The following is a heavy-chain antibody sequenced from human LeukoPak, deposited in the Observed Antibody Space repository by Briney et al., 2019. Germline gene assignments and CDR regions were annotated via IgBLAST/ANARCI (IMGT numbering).Heavy chain of an antibody. CDR3: ARDGRDYVWGSYRFLSYFDY. D-gene: IGHD3-16*02. CDR2: INPNSGGT. J-gene: IGHJ4*02. CDR1: GYTFTGYH. Sequence: ASVKVSCTASGYTFTGYHMHWVRQAPGQGLEWMGWINPNSGGTNYAQKFQGRVTMTRDTSISTAYMELSRLRSDDTAVYYCARDGRDYVWGSYRFLSYFDYWGQGTLVTVSS. V-gene: IGHV1-2*02.